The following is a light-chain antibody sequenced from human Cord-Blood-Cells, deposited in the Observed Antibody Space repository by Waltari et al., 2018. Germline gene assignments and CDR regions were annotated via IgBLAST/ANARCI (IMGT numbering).Light chain of an antibody. J-gene: IGLJ3*02. CDR3: QSYDSSPWV. CDR1: SGSIARHY. Sequence: NFMLTQPHSVSESPGKTVTISCTRSSGSIARHYVQWYQQRPGSAPTTVIYADNQRPSGVPDRFSGSIDSASNSASLTISGLKTEEEADYYCQSYDSSPWVFGGGTKLTVL. CDR2: ADN. V-gene: IGLV6-57*03.